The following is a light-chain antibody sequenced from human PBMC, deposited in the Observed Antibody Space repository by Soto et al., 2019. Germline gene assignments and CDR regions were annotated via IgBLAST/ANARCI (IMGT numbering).Light chain of an antibody. Sequence: EIVLTQSPATLSLSPGERATLSCRASQSVSSYLAWYQQKPGQAPRLLIYDASNRATGIPARFSGSGSGTAFTLTISRLEPEDFAVFYCQQRSNWPMYTFGQGTKLEIK. J-gene: IGKJ2*01. V-gene: IGKV3-11*01. CDR3: QQRSNWPMYT. CDR2: DAS. CDR1: QSVSSY.